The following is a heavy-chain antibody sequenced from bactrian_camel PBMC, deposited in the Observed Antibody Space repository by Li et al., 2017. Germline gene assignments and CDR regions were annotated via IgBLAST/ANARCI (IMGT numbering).Heavy chain of an antibody. CDR3: KPDGPHCTYCTPGYCYPMPSS. V-gene: IGHV3S5*01. CDR1: GFTFSSYY. Sequence: HVQLVESGGGLVQPGGSLRLSCAASGFTFSSYYMSWVRQAPGKGPEWVSSISTDGSDTYYADSVKGRFTISRDNAKNTVYLQMNSPKSDDTAMYYCKPDGPHCTYCTPGYCYPMPSSWGRGTQVTVS. CDR2: ISTDGSDT. D-gene: IGHD3*01. J-gene: IGHJ6*01.